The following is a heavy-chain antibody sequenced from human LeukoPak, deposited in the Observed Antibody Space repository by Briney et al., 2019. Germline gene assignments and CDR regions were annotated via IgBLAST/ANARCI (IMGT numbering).Heavy chain of an antibody. D-gene: IGHD2-15*01. CDR3: ARDGGGTFDY. CDR2: INPNSGGT. Sequence: ASVKVSCKASGYTFTGYYMHWVRQAPGQGLEWMGRINPNSGGTNYAQKFQGRVTMTRDTSTSTVYMELSSLRSEDTAVYYCARDGGGTFDYWGQGTLVTVSS. V-gene: IGHV1-2*06. CDR1: GYTFTGYY. J-gene: IGHJ4*02.